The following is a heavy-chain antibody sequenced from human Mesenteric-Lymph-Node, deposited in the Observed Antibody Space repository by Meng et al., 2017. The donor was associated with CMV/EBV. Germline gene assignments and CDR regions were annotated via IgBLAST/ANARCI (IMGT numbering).Heavy chain of an antibody. J-gene: IGHJ4*02. D-gene: IGHD4-17*01. V-gene: IGHV3-7*01. CDR2: IKQDGSET. CDR1: GFTFSVYS. CDR3: ARENDYGEANLDY. Sequence: WAASGFTFSVYSMSWVRQGPGKGLEWVANIKQDGSETDYLDSVKGRFTISRDNAKNSVYLRMKSLRAEDTAVYYCARENDYGEANLDYWGQGTLVTVSS.